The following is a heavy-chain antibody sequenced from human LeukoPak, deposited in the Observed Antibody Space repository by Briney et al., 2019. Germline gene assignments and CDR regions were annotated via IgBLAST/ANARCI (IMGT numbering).Heavy chain of an antibody. Sequence: GASVKVSCKASGYTFTSYGIGWVRQAPGQGLEWMGWISAYNGNTNYAQKLQGRVTMTTDTSTSTAYMELRSLRSDDTAVYYCARDRGDYDSSGYYYVDAFDIWGQGTMVTVSS. D-gene: IGHD3-22*01. CDR1: GYTFTSYG. CDR3: ARDRGDYDSSGYYYVDAFDI. CDR2: ISAYNGNT. J-gene: IGHJ3*02. V-gene: IGHV1-18*01.